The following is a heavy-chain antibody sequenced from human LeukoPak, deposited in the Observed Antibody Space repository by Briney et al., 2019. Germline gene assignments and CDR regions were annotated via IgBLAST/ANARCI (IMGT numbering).Heavy chain of an antibody. CDR1: GGSISSYY. CDR2: IYTSGST. Sequence: SETLSLTCTVSGGSISSYYWSWIRQPAGKGLEWIGRIYTSGSTNYNPSLKSRVAISVDTSKNQSSLKLSSVTAADTAVYYCARDLAAAAHFDYWGQGTLVTVSS. D-gene: IGHD6-13*01. J-gene: IGHJ4*02. V-gene: IGHV4-4*07. CDR3: ARDLAAAAHFDY.